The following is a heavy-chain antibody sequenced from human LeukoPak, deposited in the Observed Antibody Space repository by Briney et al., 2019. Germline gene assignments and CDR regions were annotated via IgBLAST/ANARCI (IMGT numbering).Heavy chain of an antibody. CDR2: ISYDGSNK. J-gene: IGHJ3*02. Sequence: GGSLRLSCAASGFTFSSYAMHWVRQGPGKGLEWVAVISYDGSNKYYAESVKGRFTISRDNSKNTLYLQMNSLRAEDTAVYYCAKDRLSSGWQPYVNAFDIWGQGTMVTVSS. D-gene: IGHD6-19*01. V-gene: IGHV3-30*04. CDR1: GFTFSSYA. CDR3: AKDRLSSGWQPYVNAFDI.